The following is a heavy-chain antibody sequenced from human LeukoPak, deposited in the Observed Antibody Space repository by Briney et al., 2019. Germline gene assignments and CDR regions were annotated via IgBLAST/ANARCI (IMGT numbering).Heavy chain of an antibody. J-gene: IGHJ6*03. CDR1: GGSISSHY. CDR2: IYYSGST. Sequence: SETLSLTCTVSGGSISSHYWSWIRQPPGKGLEWIGYIYYSGSTNYNPSLKSRVTISVDTSKNQFSLKLSSVTAADTAVHYCARAAGKEGYYYYYCYMDVWGKGTTVTVSS. CDR3: ARAAGKEGYYYYYCYMDV. D-gene: IGHD6-13*01. V-gene: IGHV4-59*11.